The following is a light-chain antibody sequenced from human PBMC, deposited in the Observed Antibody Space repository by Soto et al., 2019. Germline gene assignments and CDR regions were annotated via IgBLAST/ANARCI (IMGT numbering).Light chain of an antibody. Sequence: NFMLTQSHSVSESPGKTVTISCTRSSGSIASNYVQWYQQRPGSAPTSVIYDDNRRPSGVPDRFSGSIDSSSNSASLTISGLKTEDEADYYCHSYDSDNVIFGGGTKVTVL. V-gene: IGLV6-57*04. CDR3: HSYDSDNVI. CDR2: DDN. CDR1: SGSIASNY. J-gene: IGLJ2*01.